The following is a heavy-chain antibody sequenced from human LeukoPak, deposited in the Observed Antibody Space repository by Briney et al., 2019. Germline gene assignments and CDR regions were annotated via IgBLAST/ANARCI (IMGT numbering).Heavy chain of an antibody. CDR2: INHSGST. V-gene: IGHV4-34*01. Sequence: NTSETLSLTCAVYGGSFSGYYRSWIRQPPGKGLEWIGEINHSGSTNYNPSLKSRVTISVDTSKNQFSLKLSSVTAADTAVYYCARVGSRGYCYGRKIGGEIDYWGQGTLVTVSS. D-gene: IGHD5-18*01. CDR3: ARVGSRGYCYGRKIGGEIDY. J-gene: IGHJ4*02. CDR1: GGSFSGYY.